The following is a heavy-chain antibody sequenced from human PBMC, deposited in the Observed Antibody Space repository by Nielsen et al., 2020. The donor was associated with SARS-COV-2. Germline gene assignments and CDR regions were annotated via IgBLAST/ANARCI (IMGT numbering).Heavy chain of an antibody. CDR1: GFTFSSYS. J-gene: IGHJ4*02. CDR3: AKDPAWGSSWLWVFDY. V-gene: IGHV3-21*01. CDR2: ISSSSSYI. D-gene: IGHD6-13*01. Sequence: GGSLRLSCAASGFTFSSYSMNWVRQAPGKGLEWVSSISSSSSYIYYADSVKGRFTISRDNSKNTLYLQMNSLRAEDTAVYYCAKDPAWGSSWLWVFDYWGQGTLVTVSS.